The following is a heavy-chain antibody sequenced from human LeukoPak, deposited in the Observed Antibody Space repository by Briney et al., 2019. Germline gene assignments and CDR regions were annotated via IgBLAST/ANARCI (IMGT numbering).Heavy chain of an antibody. D-gene: IGHD2-2*01. J-gene: IGHJ6*02. CDR1: GGSFSGYL. CDR2: VNYLGSG. CDR3: SRSGLTGMRKYARPPHYYYSMDV. V-gene: IGHV4-34*01. Sequence: PSETLSLTCVVSGGSFSGYLWSWIRQTPGKGLEWIGEVNYLGSGNYNPSLTSRVTISLDTSKTQFSLKVTSVTAADTGVYYCSRSGLTGMRKYARPPHYYYSMDVWGQGTTVIVSS.